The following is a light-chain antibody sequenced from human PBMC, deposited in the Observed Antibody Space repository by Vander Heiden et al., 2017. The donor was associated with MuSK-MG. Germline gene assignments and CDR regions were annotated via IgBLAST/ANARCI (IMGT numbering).Light chain of an antibody. CDR1: QSVSRN. V-gene: IGKV3-15*01. Sequence: EIVMTQSPATQSVSPGERATLSCRASQSVSRNLAWYQQKPGQGPRLLIYGASTRVTGIPARFSGSVSGTEFTLTISSLQSEDFAVYYCQQYYDWPITFGQGTRLEIK. CDR2: GAS. CDR3: QQYYDWPIT. J-gene: IGKJ5*01.